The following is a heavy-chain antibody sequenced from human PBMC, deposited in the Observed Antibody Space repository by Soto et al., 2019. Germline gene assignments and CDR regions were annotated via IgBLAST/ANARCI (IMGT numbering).Heavy chain of an antibody. V-gene: IGHV4-59*08. D-gene: IGHD4-17*01. CDR1: GGSISSYY. CDR3: ARLRVYGDYEEVAFDY. J-gene: IGHJ4*02. Sequence: SETLSLTCTVSGGSISSYYWSWIRQPTGKGLEWIGYIYYSGSTNYNPSLKSRVTISVDTSKNQFSLKLSSVTAADTAVYYCARLRVYGDYEEVAFDYWGQGTLVTVSS. CDR2: IYYSGST.